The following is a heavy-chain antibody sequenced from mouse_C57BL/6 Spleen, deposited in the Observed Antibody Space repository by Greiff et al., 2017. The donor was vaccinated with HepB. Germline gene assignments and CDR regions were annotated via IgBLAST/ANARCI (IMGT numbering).Heavy chain of an antibody. V-gene: IGHV1-50*01. D-gene: IGHD1-1*01. J-gene: IGHJ1*03. CDR3: AREGGSSLYWYFDV. CDR1: GYTFTSYW. CDR2: IDPSDSYT. Sequence: QVQLQQPGAELVKPGASVTLSCKASGYTFTSYWMQWVNQRPGQGLEWIGEIDPSDSYTNYNQKFKGKATLTVDTSSSTAYMLLSSLTSEDSAVYYCAREGGSSLYWYFDVWGTGTTVTVSS.